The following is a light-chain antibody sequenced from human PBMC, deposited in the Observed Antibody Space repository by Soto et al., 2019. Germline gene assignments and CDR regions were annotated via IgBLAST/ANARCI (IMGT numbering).Light chain of an antibody. CDR2: AAS. CDR3: LQDQSYPCT. J-gene: IGKJ1*01. Sequence: IQMTQSPSTLSASVGDRVTITCRASQNISSQLAWFQQRPGKAPKLLIYAASSLQSGVPSRFSGSGSGTEFTLTIGSLQPDDFATYYCLQDQSYPCTFGRGTKVDI. CDR1: QNISSQ. V-gene: IGKV1-6*01.